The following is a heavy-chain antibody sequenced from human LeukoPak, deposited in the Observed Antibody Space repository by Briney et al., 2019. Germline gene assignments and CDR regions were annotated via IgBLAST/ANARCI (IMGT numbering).Heavy chain of an antibody. Sequence: GGSLRLSCTASGFSLNKHWMHWVRQAPGGGLVWVSRIDPDGVGSDSADSVRGRFTISRDNARNTLYLQMESLRAEDTAVYYCARPPDSLANAYDVWGQGTMVAVSS. V-gene: IGHV3-74*01. CDR2: IDPDGVGS. CDR3: ARPPDSLANAYDV. J-gene: IGHJ3*01. CDR1: GFSLNKHW. D-gene: IGHD3-22*01.